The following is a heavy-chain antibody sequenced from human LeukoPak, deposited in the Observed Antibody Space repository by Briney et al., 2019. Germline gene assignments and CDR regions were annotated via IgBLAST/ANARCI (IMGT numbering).Heavy chain of an antibody. CDR3: ARQGYSWGYYYYYMDV. CDR1: GGSFSGYY. D-gene: IGHD1-1*01. Sequence: SETLSLTCAVYGGSFSGYYWSWIRQPPGKGLEWIGEINHSGSTNYNPSLKSRVTISVDTSKNQFSLKLSSVTAADTAVYYCARQGYSWGYYYYYMDVWGKGTTVTISS. J-gene: IGHJ6*03. V-gene: IGHV4-34*01. CDR2: INHSGST.